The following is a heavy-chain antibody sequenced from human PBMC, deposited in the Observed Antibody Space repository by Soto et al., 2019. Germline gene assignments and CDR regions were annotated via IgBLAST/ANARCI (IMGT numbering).Heavy chain of an antibody. V-gene: IGHV1-8*01. CDR2: MNPNSGNT. CDR3: ARERSAAGAGWFDP. Sequence: QVQLVQSVAEVKKPGASVKVSCKASGYTLTSYDINWVRQATGQGLEWMGWMNPNSGNTDYAQKFQGRITMTRNTSISTAYMELSSLRSEDTAVYYCARERSAAGAGWFDPWGQGTLVTVSS. CDR1: GYTLTSYD. J-gene: IGHJ5*02. D-gene: IGHD6-13*01.